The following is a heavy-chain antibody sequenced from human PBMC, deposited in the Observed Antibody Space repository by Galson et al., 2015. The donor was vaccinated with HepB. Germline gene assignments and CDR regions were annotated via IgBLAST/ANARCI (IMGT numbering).Heavy chain of an antibody. CDR1: GGTFSSYA. D-gene: IGHD3-10*01. V-gene: IGHV1-69*13. CDR3: ARRQFGELLYNWFDP. J-gene: IGHJ5*02. Sequence: SVKVSCKASGGTFSSYAISWVRQAPGQGLEWMGGIIPIFGTANYAQKFQGRVTITADESTSTAYMELSSLRSEDTAVYYCARRQFGELLYNWFDPWGQGTLVTVSS. CDR2: IIPIFGTA.